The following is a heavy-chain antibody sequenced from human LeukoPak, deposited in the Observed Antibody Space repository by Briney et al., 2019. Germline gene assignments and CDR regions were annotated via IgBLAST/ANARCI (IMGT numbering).Heavy chain of an antibody. CDR2: IYYSGST. V-gene: IGHV4-59*01. J-gene: IGHJ4*02. D-gene: IGHD2-21*02. Sequence: SETLSLTCTVSGGSISNYYWSWIRQSPEKGLEWIGYIYYSGSTNYNPSLKSRVTISLDMSKNQFSLKLTSVTPADTAVYYCARDGEYCGGDCYSGLRNWGQGTLVTVSS. CDR3: ARDGEYCGGDCYSGLRN. CDR1: GGSISNYY.